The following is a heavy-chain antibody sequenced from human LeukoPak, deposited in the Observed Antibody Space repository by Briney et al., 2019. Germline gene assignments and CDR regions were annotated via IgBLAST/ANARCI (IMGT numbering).Heavy chain of an antibody. V-gene: IGHV4-34*01. CDR2: INHSGST. CDR1: GGSFSGYY. D-gene: IGHD2-2*02. CDR3: ARGPKANIVVVPAAIPRFDY. Sequence: SETLFLTCAVYGGSFSGYYWSWIRQPPGKGLEWIGEINHSGSTSYNPSLKSRVTISVDTAKNQFSLKLSSVTAADTAVYDCARGPKANIVVVPAAIPRFDYWGQGTLVTVSS. J-gene: IGHJ4*02.